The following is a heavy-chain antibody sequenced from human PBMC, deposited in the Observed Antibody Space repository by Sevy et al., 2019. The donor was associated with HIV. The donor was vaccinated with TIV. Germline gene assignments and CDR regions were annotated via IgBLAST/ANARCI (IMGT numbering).Heavy chain of an antibody. D-gene: IGHD1-26*01. Sequence: GGSLRLSCATSGFTFRNAWMSWVRQAPGMGLEWVGRIKSKTEGGTRDFAAPVKGRFAISRDDSKNTLSLQMDSLKTEDTAVYYCAAGLGASDFDYWGQRILVTVSS. J-gene: IGHJ4*02. CDR3: AAGLGASDFDY. CDR2: IKSKTEGGTR. CDR1: GFTFRNAW. V-gene: IGHV3-15*01.